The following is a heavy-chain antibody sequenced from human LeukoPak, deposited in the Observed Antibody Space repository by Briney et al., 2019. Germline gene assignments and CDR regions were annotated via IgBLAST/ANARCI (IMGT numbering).Heavy chain of an antibody. V-gene: IGHV3-23*01. CDR1: GFTFSSYA. Sequence: RGSLRLSCAASGFTFSSYAMSWVRQAPGKGLEWVSAISGSGGSTYYADSVKGRFTISRDNSKNTLYLQMNSLRAEDTAVYYCAKSPYYDILTGYYRTLYYFDYWGQGTLVTVSS. CDR3: AKSPYYDILTGYYRTLYYFDY. D-gene: IGHD3-9*01. J-gene: IGHJ4*02. CDR2: ISGSGGST.